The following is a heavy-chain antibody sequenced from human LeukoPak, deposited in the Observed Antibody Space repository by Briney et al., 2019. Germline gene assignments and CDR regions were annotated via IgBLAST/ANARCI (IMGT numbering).Heavy chain of an antibody. CDR2: IYSGGST. V-gene: IGHV3-66*02. J-gene: IGHJ5*02. CDR3: AREYYDILTGFYWFDP. CDR1: GLTVSSNY. D-gene: IGHD3-9*01. Sequence: GGSLRLSCAASGLTVSSNYMSWVRQAPGKGLEWVSVIYSGGSTYYADSVKGRFTISRDNSKNTLYLQMNSLRAEDAAVYYCAREYYDILTGFYWFDPWGQGTLVTVSS.